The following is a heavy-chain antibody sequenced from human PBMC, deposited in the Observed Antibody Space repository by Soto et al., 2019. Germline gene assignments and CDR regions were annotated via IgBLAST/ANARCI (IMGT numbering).Heavy chain of an antibody. V-gene: IGHV3-30-3*01. CDR3: ARELSISVAAPGY. CDR2: ISNDGGNT. Sequence: PGGSLRLSCAASEFTFSSYTMYWVRQAPGTGLEWVAGISNDGGNTYYLDSVKGRFTISRDNSKNTLYLEMNSLRVEDTAVYYCARELSISVAAPGYWGQGTLVTVSS. J-gene: IGHJ4*02. CDR1: EFTFSSYT. D-gene: IGHD6-19*01.